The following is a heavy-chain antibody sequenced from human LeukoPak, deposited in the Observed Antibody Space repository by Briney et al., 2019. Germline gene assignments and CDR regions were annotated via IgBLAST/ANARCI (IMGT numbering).Heavy chain of an antibody. CDR1: GFTFSSYW. D-gene: IGHD4-17*01. CDR3: ATGGDYVTYYYYMDV. CDR2: IKQDGSEK. J-gene: IGHJ6*03. V-gene: IGHV3-7*01. Sequence: GGSLRLSCAASGFTFSSYWMSWVRQAPGKGLEWVANIKQDGSEKYYVDSVKGRFTISRDNAKNSLYLQMNSLRAEDTAVYYCATGGDYVTYYYYMDVWGKGTTVTVSS.